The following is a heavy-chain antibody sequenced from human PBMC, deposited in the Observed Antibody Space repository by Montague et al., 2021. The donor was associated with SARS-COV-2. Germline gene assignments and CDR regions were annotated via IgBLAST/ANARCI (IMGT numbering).Heavy chain of an antibody. CDR2: IYYSGST. J-gene: IGHJ5*02. CDR3: ARDFGHRYVAGWFDP. D-gene: IGHD5-18*01. CDR1: SGSISSGGSISSGGYY. Sequence: TLSLTCTVSSGSISSGGSISSGGYYWSWIRQHPGKGLEWIGYIYYSGSTSYNPSLKSRVTISVDTSKNQFSLKLSSVTAADTAVYYCARDFGHRYVAGWFDPWGQGTLVTVSS. V-gene: IGHV4-31*03.